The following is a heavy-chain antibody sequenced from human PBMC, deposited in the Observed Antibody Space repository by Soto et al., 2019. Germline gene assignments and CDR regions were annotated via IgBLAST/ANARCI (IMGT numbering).Heavy chain of an antibody. V-gene: IGHV4-39*01. D-gene: IGHD3-10*01. CDR3: ARDVGWFGELPYSLYYYGMDV. J-gene: IGHJ6*02. Sequence: SETLSLTCTVSGGSISSSSYYWGWIRQPPGKGLEWIGSIYYSGSTYYNPSLKSRVTISVDTSKNQFSLKLSSVTAADTAVYYCARDVGWFGELPYSLYYYGMDVWGQGTTVTVSS. CDR2: IYYSGST. CDR1: GGSISSSSYY.